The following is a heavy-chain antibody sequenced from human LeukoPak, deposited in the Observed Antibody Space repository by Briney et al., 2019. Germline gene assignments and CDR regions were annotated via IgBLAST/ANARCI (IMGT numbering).Heavy chain of an antibody. V-gene: IGHV4-39*01. Sequence: SSETLSLTCTVSGGSISSSSYYWGWIRQPPGKGLEWMGSIYYSGSTYYNPSLKSRVTISVDTSKNQFSLKLSSVTAADTAVYYCARHAGVAAAAYFDYWGQGTPVTVSS. D-gene: IGHD6-13*01. CDR2: IYYSGST. J-gene: IGHJ4*02. CDR3: ARHAGVAAAAYFDY. CDR1: GGSISSSSYY.